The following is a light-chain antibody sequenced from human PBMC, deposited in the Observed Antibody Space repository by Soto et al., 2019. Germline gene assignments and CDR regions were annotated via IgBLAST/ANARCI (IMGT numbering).Light chain of an antibody. CDR1: QSVSSNH. CDR3: QQYSSSRT. V-gene: IGKV3-20*01. Sequence: DSVLTQSQCTLSLSPGSRSTLECRASQSVSSNHLAWYQQKPGQAPRLLIYGGSSRATGIPVRFSGSGSETDFTLTITRLEPEDFAMYYCQQYSSSRTFGQGTKVDIK. CDR2: GGS. J-gene: IGKJ1*01.